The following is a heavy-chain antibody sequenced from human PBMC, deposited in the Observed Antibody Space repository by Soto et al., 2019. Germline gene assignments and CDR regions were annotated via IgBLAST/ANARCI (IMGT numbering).Heavy chain of an antibody. J-gene: IGHJ6*03. V-gene: IGHV2-5*02. CDR3: ARHSGYDIENYYYYMDV. CDR1: GFSLSTSGVG. D-gene: IGHD5-12*01. CDR2: IYWDDDK. Sequence: QITLKESGPTLVKPTQTLTLTCTFSGFSLSTSGVGVGWIRQPPGKALEWLALIYWDDDKRYSPSLKSRLTITKDTSKNQEVLTMTNMDPVDTATYYCARHSGYDIENYYYYMDVWGKGTTVTVSS.